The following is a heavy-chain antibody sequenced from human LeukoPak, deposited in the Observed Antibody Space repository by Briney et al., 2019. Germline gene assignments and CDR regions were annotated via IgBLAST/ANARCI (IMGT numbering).Heavy chain of an antibody. V-gene: IGHV4-30-4*07. D-gene: IGHD3-22*01. Sequence: SETLSLTCAVSGGSISSGGYSWSWIRQPPGKGLEWIGYIYYTGSTFYNPSLKSRLSISVETSKNQFSLKLSSVTAADTAVYYCARGDYYYDSSGYGAFDIWGQGTMVTVSS. CDR2: IYYTGST. CDR1: GGSISSGGYS. J-gene: IGHJ3*02. CDR3: ARGDYYYDSSGYGAFDI.